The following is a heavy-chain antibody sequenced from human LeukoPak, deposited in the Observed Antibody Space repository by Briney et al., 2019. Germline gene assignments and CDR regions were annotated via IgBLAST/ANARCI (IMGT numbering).Heavy chain of an antibody. CDR3: ARGAVAGTAY. J-gene: IGHJ4*02. D-gene: IGHD6-19*01. V-gene: IGHV3-NL1*01. CDR2: IYSGGST. CDR1: GFTFSSYG. Sequence: GGSLRLSCAASGFTFSSYGMHWVRQAPGKGLEWVSVIYSGGSTYYADSVKGRFTISRDNSKNMLYLQMNSLRAEDTAVYYCARGAVAGTAYWGQGTLVTVSS.